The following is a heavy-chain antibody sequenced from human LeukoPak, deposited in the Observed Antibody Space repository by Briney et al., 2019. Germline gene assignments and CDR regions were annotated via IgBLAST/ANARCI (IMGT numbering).Heavy chain of an antibody. D-gene: IGHD6-19*01. CDR2: ISSSDSII. CDR1: GFAISSYE. Sequence: GGSLTLSCAASGFAISSYEMNWVRQAPAKGLEWVSYISSSDSIIYYADSVKGRFTISRDNAKNSLYLQMNSLGAEDTAVYYCARGDNSGPDYYYYMDVWGKGTTVTISS. V-gene: IGHV3-48*03. J-gene: IGHJ6*03. CDR3: ARGDNSGPDYYYYMDV.